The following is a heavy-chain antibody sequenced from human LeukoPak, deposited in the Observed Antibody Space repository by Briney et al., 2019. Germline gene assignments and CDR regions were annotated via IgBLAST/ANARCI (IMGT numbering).Heavy chain of an antibody. J-gene: IGHJ3*02. CDR2: INPNSGGT. CDR3: ARGPQEGIAAAGTEAFDI. V-gene: IGHV1-2*02. Sequence: ASVKVSCKASGYTFTGYYMHWVRQAPGQGLEWMGWINPNSGGTNYAQKFQGRVTMTRDTSISTAYMELSRLRSDDTAVYYCARGPQEGIAAAGTEAFDIWGQGTMVTVSS. D-gene: IGHD6-13*01. CDR1: GYTFTGYY.